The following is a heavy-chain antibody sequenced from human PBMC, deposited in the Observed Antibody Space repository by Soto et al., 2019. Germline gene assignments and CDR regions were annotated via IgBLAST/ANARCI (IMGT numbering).Heavy chain of an antibody. CDR2: IYWDDDK. D-gene: IGHD6-6*01. V-gene: IGHV2-5*02. CDR3: ARSKYSISSFDY. J-gene: IGHJ4*02. Sequence: SGPTLVNPTQTLTLTRTFSGFSLITDDVCVGWIRQPPGKALDWLAVIYWDDDKRYSPSLKSRLTITKDTSKNQVLLTMTNMDPVDTATYFCARSKYSISSFDYWGQGALVTVSS. CDR1: GFSLITDDVC.